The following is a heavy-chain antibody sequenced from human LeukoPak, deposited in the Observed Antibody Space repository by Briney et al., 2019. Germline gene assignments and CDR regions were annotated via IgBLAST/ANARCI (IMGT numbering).Heavy chain of an antibody. J-gene: IGHJ4*02. D-gene: IGHD3-16*01. CDR1: EYTFTAYY. V-gene: IGHV1-2*02. Sequence: ASVKVSCKASEYTFTAYYIHWVRQAPGQGLEWMGWIDPNNGRTNYAQKFQGRVTMTRDTSISTAYMDLSGLTSDDTAVYYCARDPWGYALGWWGRGYWGQGTQVPV. CDR3: ARDPWGYALGWWGRGY. CDR2: IDPNNGRT.